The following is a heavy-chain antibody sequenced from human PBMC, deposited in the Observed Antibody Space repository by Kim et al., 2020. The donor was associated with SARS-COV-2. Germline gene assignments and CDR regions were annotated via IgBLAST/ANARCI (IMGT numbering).Heavy chain of an antibody. CDR2: IYYSGST. CDR1: GGSISSSSYY. J-gene: IGHJ4*02. Sequence: SETLSLTCTVSGGSISSSSYYWGWIRQPPGKGLEWIGSIYYSGSTYYNPSLKSRVTISVDTSKNQFSLKLSSVTAADTAVYYCARWTRSTVTGYITPYRSGGSCYFDYWGQGTLVTVSS. D-gene: IGHD2-15*01. V-gene: IGHV4-39*07. CDR3: ARWTRSTVTGYITPYRSGGSCYFDY.